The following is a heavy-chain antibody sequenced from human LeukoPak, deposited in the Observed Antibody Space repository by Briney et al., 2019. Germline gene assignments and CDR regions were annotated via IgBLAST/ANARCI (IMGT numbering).Heavy chain of an antibody. D-gene: IGHD3-10*01. V-gene: IGHV4-34*01. CDR3: ANTGGAERLWFGELFDYYYMDV. CDR1: GGSFSSYY. J-gene: IGHJ6*03. CDR2: INHSGST. Sequence: SETLSLTCAVYGGSFSSYYWSWIRQPPGKGLEWIGEINHSGSTNYNPSLKSRVTISVDTSKNQFSLKLSSVTAADTAVYYCANTGGAERLWFGELFDYYYMDVWGKGTTVTVSS.